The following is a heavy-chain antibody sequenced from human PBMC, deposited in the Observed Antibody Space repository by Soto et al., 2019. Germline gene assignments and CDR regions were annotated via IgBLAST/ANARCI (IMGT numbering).Heavy chain of an antibody. J-gene: IGHJ4*02. D-gene: IGHD7-27*01. CDR1: GYTFSSYA. V-gene: IGHV1-3*01. Sequence: ASVKVSCKASGYTFSSYAMHCVRQAPGQRLEWMGWINAGYGNTKSSQKFQDRVTISRDTSASTAYMELTSLRSEDTAVYYCARDTGDGTFDFWGQGTLVTVSS. CDR2: INAGYGNT. CDR3: ARDTGDGTFDF.